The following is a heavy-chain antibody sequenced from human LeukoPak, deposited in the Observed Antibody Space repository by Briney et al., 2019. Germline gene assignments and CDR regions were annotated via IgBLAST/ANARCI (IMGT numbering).Heavy chain of an antibody. D-gene: IGHD3-10*01. V-gene: IGHV4-59*01. Sequence: PSETLSLTCTVSGGSISSYYWSWIRQPPGKGLEWIGYIYYSGSTNYNPSLKSRVTISVDTSKNQFSLKLSSVTAADTAVYCCAREVGVADAFDIWGQGTMVTVSS. CDR2: IYYSGST. J-gene: IGHJ3*02. CDR1: GGSISSYY. CDR3: AREVGVADAFDI.